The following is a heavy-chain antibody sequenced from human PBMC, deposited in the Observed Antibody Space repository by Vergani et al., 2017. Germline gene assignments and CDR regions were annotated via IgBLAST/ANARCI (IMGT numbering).Heavy chain of an antibody. CDR1: GFTFSSHG. D-gene: IGHD1-1*01. Sequence: QVQLVESEGGVVQPGRSLTLSCVASGFTFSSHGMHWVRQAPGKGLEWVAVIWYDGSNKYYGDSVKGRFTISRDNSKNTLYLQMNSLRVEDTAVYYCARWGNEKRLDSWGQGPLVTVSS. V-gene: IGHV3-33*01. CDR3: ARWGNEKRLDS. CDR2: IWYDGSNK. J-gene: IGHJ5*01.